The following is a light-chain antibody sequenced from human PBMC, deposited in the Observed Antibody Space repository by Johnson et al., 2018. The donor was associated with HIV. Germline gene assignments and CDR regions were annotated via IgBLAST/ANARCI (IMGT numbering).Light chain of an antibody. CDR1: SSNIGNNY. V-gene: IGLV1-51*02. Sequence: QSVLTQPPSVSAAPGQKVTISCSGSSSNIGNNYVSWYQQLPGTAPQLLIYENNKRPSGIPDRFSGSKSGTSATLGITGLQTGAEADYYCGTWDSSLRGVFGTGTKVTVL. CDR3: GTWDSSLRGV. J-gene: IGLJ1*01. CDR2: ENN.